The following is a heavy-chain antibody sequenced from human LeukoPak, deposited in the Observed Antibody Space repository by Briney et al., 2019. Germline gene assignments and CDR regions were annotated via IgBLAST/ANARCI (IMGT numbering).Heavy chain of an antibody. CDR2: ISYDGSNK. V-gene: IGHV3-30*04. CDR3: ASTVTLDY. Sequence: SCKASGGTFSSYAISWVRQAPGKGLEWVAVISYDGSNKYYADSVKGRFTISRDNSKNTLYLQMNSLRAEDTAVYYCASTVTLDYWGQGTLVTVSS. D-gene: IGHD4-17*01. J-gene: IGHJ4*02. CDR1: GGTFSSYA.